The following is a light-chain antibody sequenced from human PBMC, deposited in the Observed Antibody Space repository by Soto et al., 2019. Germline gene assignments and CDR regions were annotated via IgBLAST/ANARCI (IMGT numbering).Light chain of an antibody. CDR2: GAS. V-gene: IGKV3-15*01. CDR1: QSVSSN. Sequence: EIEVAQCPPTLSLSPGERATLSCRASQSVSSNLAWYPQTPGQAPRXLIYGASTRVTGVPARCSGSGAGTEFTLTISSLQSEDFAVYYCQQYNNWTLTFGQGTRLEIK. CDR3: QQYNNWTLT. J-gene: IGKJ5*01.